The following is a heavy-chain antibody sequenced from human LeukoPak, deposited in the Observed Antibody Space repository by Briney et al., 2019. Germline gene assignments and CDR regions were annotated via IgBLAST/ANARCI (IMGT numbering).Heavy chain of an antibody. CDR1: GLTFSSYW. Sequence: GGSLRLSCAASGLTFSSYWMHWVRQAPGKGLVWVSRINSDGSSTSSADSVKGRFTVSRDNAKNTLYLQMNSLRAEDTAVYYCASHYSYGKTFDYWGQGTLVTVSS. J-gene: IGHJ4*02. D-gene: IGHD5-18*01. CDR3: ASHYSYGKTFDY. V-gene: IGHV3-74*01. CDR2: INSDGSST.